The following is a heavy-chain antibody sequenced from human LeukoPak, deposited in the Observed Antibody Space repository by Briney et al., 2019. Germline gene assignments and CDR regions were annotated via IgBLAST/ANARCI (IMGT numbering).Heavy chain of an antibody. D-gene: IGHD3-9*01. CDR3: ATHYDVLTGYAAAAFDI. CDR1: GGSISTFY. V-gene: IGHV4-59*08. J-gene: IGHJ3*02. CDR2: INYSGST. Sequence: SETLSLTCTVSGGSISTFYWSWIRQPPGKGLEWIGYINYSGSTNYNPSLKSRVTMSVDTSKNRFSLKLSSVTAADTAVYYCATHYDVLTGYAAAAFDIWGQGTMVTVSS.